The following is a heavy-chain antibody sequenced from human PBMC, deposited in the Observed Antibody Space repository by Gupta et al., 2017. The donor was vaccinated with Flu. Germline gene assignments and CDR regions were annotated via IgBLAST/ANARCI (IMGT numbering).Heavy chain of an antibody. D-gene: IGHD6-13*01. CDR3: AREGGSSSWYKQNYFDY. V-gene: IGHV1-69*06. CDR2: IIPIFGTA. Sequence: QVQLVQSGAEVKKPGSSVKVSCKASGGTFSSYAISWVRQAPGQGLEWMGGIIPIFGTANYEQKFQGRVTITADKSTSTAYMELSSLRSEDTAVYYCAREGGSSSWYKQNYFDYWGQGTLVTVSS. CDR1: GGTFSSYA. J-gene: IGHJ4*02.